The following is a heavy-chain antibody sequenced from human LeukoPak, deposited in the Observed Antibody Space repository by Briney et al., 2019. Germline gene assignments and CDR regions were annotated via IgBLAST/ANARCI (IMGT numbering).Heavy chain of an antibody. CDR1: GFTFSSYS. D-gene: IGHD3-3*01. CDR3: ARVLVGSSRAYYDFWSGSLGEDAFDI. V-gene: IGHV3-21*01. Sequence: PGGSLRLSCAASGFTFSSYSMNWVRQAPGKGLEWVSSISSSSYIYYADSVKGRFTISRDNAKNSLYLQMNSLRAEDTAVYYCARVLVGSSRAYYDFWSGSLGEDAFDIWGQGTMVTVSS. J-gene: IGHJ3*02. CDR2: ISSSSYI.